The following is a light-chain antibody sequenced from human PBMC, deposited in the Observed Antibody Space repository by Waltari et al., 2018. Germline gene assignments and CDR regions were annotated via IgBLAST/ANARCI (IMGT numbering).Light chain of an antibody. J-gene: IGKJ2*03. Sequence: DIQMTQSPSSLSASAGDRVTITCRASQGISSYLNWYQQKPGKAPKRLVYAASSLETGVPSRFSGSGSGTDFPLTISSLQPEDFATYYCLQYNSNPYSFGQGTKVEIK. CDR1: QGISSY. V-gene: IGKV1-17*01. CDR2: AAS. CDR3: LQYNSNPYS.